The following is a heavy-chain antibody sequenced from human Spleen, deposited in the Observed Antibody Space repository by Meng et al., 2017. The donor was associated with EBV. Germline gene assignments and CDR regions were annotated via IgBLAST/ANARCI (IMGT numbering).Heavy chain of an antibody. CDR3: ARTEFGIVPSTEEPLGY. D-gene: IGHD1-26*01. CDR1: SGSINSGYW. Sequence: QVQLQESGPGLVKPSGTLSLTCAVSSGSINSGYWWSWVRQPPGKGLEWIGEVYHDGTTNYSPSLKSRLTISVEKSMNQFSLKLTSVTAADTALYYCARTEFGIVPSTEEPLGYWGQGALVTVSS. CDR2: VYHDGTT. V-gene: IGHV4-4*02. J-gene: IGHJ4*02.